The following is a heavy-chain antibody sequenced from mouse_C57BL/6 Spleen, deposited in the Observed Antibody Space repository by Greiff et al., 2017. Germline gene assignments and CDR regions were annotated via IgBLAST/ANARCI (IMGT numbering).Heavy chain of an antibody. D-gene: IGHD2-1*01. J-gene: IGHJ4*01. Sequence: QVHVKQSGPELVKPGDSVKISCKASGYSFTSYYIHWVKQRPGQGLEWIGWIYPGSGNTKYNEKFKGKATLTADTSSSTAYMQLSSLTSEDSAVYYCANGNYVYYWGQGTSVTVSS. V-gene: IGHV1-66*01. CDR1: GYSFTSYY. CDR3: ANGNYVYY. CDR2: IYPGSGNT.